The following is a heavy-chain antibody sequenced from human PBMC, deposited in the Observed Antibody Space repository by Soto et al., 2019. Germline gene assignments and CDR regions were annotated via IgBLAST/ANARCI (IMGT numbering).Heavy chain of an antibody. D-gene: IGHD3-3*01. V-gene: IGHV1-46*03. Sequence: ASVKVSCKASGYTFTSYYMHWVRQAPGQGLEWMGIINPSGGSTSYAQKFQGRVTMTRDTSTSTVYMELSSLRSEDTAVYYCARDFSIFGVVSMVFEANYYDYYGMDVWGQWTTVTVSS. CDR1: GYTFTSYY. CDR3: ARDFSIFGVVSMVFEANYYDYYGMDV. CDR2: INPSGGST. J-gene: IGHJ6*02.